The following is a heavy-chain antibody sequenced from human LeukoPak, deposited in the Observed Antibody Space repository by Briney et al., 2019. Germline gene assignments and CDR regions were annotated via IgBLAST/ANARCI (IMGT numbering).Heavy chain of an antibody. Sequence: ASVKVSCKASGYTFTSYDINWVRQATEQGLEWLGWMSPNSGNTGYAQKFQGRVTMTRNTSITTAYTELSSLRSEDTAVYYCVRAPPNWGFNYWGQGTLVTVSS. CDR1: GYTFTSYD. V-gene: IGHV1-8*01. CDR3: VRAPPNWGFNY. J-gene: IGHJ4*02. CDR2: MSPNSGNT. D-gene: IGHD7-27*01.